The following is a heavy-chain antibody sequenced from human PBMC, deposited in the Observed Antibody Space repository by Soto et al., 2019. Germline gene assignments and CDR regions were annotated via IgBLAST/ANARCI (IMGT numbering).Heavy chain of an antibody. CDR1: GFPFSDSA. J-gene: IGHJ4*02. D-gene: IGHD1-1*01. CDR2: IRNKPNNYAT. Sequence: GGSLRLSCAASGFPFSDSALHWVRHASGKGLEWVGRIRNKPNNYATSYAASVKGRFTISRDESKNTAYLQMNSLKSEDSAVYYCSRVGSTTYPFDSWGQGVLVTVSS. CDR3: SRVGSTTYPFDS. V-gene: IGHV3-73*01.